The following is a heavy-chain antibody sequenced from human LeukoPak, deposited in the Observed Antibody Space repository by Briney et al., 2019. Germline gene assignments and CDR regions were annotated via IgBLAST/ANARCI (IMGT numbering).Heavy chain of an antibody. Sequence: GSLRLSCAASGFTFSSCGMHWVRQAPGKGLEWVAFIRYHGSDKYYADSVKGRFTISRDNSENMVYLQMNSLRAEDTAVYYCAKSPSSWKFDDWGQGTLVTVSS. J-gene: IGHJ4*02. V-gene: IGHV3-30*02. CDR2: IRYHGSDK. CDR1: GFTFSSCG. D-gene: IGHD6-13*01. CDR3: AKSPSSWKFDD.